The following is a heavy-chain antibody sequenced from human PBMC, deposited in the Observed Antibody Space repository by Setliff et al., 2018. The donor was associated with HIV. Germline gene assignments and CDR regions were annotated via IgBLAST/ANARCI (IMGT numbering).Heavy chain of an antibody. CDR3: ARQSGDYTVTTYYMDV. D-gene: IGHD4-17*01. J-gene: IGHJ6*03. CDR1: GYIFTNYW. V-gene: IGHV5-51*01. Sequence: GESLKISCKASGYIFTNYWTGWVRQMPGKGLEWIGVIYPGDSAIRYSPSFQGQVTISADKSISTAYLQWSSLKASDTAMYYCARQSGDYTVTTYYMDVWGKGTTVTVSS. CDR2: IYPGDSAI.